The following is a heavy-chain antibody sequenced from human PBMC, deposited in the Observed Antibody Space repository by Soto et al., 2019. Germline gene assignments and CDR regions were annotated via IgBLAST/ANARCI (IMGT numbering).Heavy chain of an antibody. Sequence: EVQLVESGGGLVKPGGSLRLSCAASGFTFSSYSMNWVRQAPGKGLEWVSSISSSSSYIYYADSVKGRFTISRDNAKNSLYLQMNSLRAEDTAVYYCAREPLRWSNWFDPWGQGTLVTVSS. CDR2: ISSSSSYI. V-gene: IGHV3-21*01. CDR3: AREPLRWSNWFDP. CDR1: GFTFSSYS. J-gene: IGHJ5*02. D-gene: IGHD3-16*01.